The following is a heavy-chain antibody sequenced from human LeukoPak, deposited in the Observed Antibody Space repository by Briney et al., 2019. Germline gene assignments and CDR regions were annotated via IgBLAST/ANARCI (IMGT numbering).Heavy chain of an antibody. D-gene: IGHD3-16*01. CDR2: IYSSGDS. Sequence: GGSLRLSCAASGFTVSSKYMTWVRQTPGKGLQWVALIYSSGDSYTADSVKGRFTISRDDSENTLYLQMDSLRAGDTAVYYCATGYNFDGSYGYFDYWGQGNLVTVSS. CDR3: ATGYNFDGSYGYFDY. V-gene: IGHV3-53*01. J-gene: IGHJ4*02. CDR1: GFTVSSKY.